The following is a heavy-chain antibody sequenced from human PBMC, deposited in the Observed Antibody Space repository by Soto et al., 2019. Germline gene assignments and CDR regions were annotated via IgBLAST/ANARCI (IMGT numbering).Heavy chain of an antibody. CDR1: GFTFSSYA. D-gene: IGHD2-2*02. CDR2: ISYDGSNK. J-gene: IGHJ6*02. V-gene: IGHV3-30-3*01. CDR3: ARAAPPRYCSSTSCYTAGSYYYYGMDV. Sequence: PGGSLRLSCAASGFTFSSYAMHWVRQAPGKGLEWVAVISYDGSNKYYADSVKGRFTISRDNSKNTLYLQMNSLRAEDTAVYYCARAAPPRYCSSTSCYTAGSYYYYGMDVWGQGTTVTVSS.